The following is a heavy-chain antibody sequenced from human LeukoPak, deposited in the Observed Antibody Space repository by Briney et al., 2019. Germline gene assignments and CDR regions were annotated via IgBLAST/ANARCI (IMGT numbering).Heavy chain of an antibody. CDR2: ISSSSSTI. CDR3: ARATRHIVVVPAATFNY. D-gene: IGHD2-2*01. Sequence: PGGSLRLSCAASGFTFSSYSMNWVRQAPGKGLEWVSYISSSSSTIYYADSVKGRFTISRDNAKNTLYLQMNSLRAEDTAVYYCARATRHIVVVPAATFNYWGQGTLVTVSS. J-gene: IGHJ4*02. V-gene: IGHV3-48*04. CDR1: GFTFSSYS.